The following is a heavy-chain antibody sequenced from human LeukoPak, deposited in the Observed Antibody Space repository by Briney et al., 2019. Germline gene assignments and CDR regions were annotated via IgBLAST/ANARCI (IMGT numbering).Heavy chain of an antibody. D-gene: IGHD4-17*01. CDR3: ARASTTVILDY. J-gene: IGHJ4*02. V-gene: IGHV4-59*01. CDR1: GGSISSYY. Sequence: SEALSLTCTVSGGSISSYYWSWIRQPPGKGLEWIGYIYYSGSTNYNPSLKSRVTISVDTSKNQFSLKLSSVTAADTAVYYCARASTTVILDYWGQGTLVTVSS. CDR2: IYYSGST.